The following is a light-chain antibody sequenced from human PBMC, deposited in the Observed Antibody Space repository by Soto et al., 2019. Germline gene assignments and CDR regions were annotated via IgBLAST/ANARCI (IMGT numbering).Light chain of an antibody. Sequence: PGERATLSCRASQSVSSTYLAWDQQKPGQAPRPLISAASSRATGTPHRFSGSGSGTDFSLTISRLEPEDFAVYYCQEYGNSRWTFGQGTKVEIK. CDR3: QEYGNSRWT. V-gene: IGKV3-20*01. CDR1: QSVSSTY. CDR2: AAS. J-gene: IGKJ1*01.